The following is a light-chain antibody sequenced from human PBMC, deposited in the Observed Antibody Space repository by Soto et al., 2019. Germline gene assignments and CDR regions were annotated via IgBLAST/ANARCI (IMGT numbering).Light chain of an antibody. V-gene: IGLV2-11*01. CDR1: SSDVGAYNY. CDR2: DVS. J-gene: IGLJ2*01. CDR3: CSYAGSSTYVV. Sequence: QSVLTQPRSVSGSPGQSVTISCTGTSSDVGAYNYVSWYQHHPGKAPKVMIYDVSERPSGVPDRFSGSKSDNKASLTISGLQAEDEADYYCCSYAGSSTYVVFGGGTKLTVL.